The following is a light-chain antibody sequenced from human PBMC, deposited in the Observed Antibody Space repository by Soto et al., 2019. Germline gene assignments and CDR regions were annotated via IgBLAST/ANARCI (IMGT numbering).Light chain of an antibody. CDR3: AAWDDSLSGSYV. CDR2: RNN. CDR1: SSNIGSNY. J-gene: IGLJ1*01. V-gene: IGLV1-47*01. Sequence: QSVLTQPPSASGTPGQRVTISCSGSSSNIGSNYVYWYQQLPGTAPKFLIYRNNQRPSGVPDRFSGSKSGTSASLAISGLLSEYEAFYYCAAWDDSLSGSYVFGTGTKVNVL.